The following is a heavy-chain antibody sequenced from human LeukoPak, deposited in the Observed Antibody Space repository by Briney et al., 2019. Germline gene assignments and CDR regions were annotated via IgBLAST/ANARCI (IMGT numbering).Heavy chain of an antibody. CDR2: IIPIFGTA. J-gene: IGHJ4*02. CDR3: ARQTLEYYYDGSGYRFDY. V-gene: IGHV1-69*05. D-gene: IGHD3-22*01. CDR1: GGTFSSYA. Sequence: SVKVSCKASGGTFSSYAISWVRQAPGQGLEWMGGIIPIFGTANYAQKFQGRVTITTDESTSTAYMELSSLRSEDTAVYYCARQTLEYYYDGSGYRFDYWGQGTLVTVSS.